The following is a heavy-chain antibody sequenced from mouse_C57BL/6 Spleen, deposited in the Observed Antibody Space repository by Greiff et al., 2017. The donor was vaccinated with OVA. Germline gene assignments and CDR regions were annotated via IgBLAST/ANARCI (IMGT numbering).Heavy chain of an antibody. CDR1: GFTFSSYT. V-gene: IGHV5-9*04. D-gene: IGHD2-4*01. Sequence: EVKLMESGGGLVKPGGSLKLSCAASGFTFSSYTMSWVRQTPEKRLEWVATISGGGGNTYYPDSVKGRFTISRDNAKNTLYLQMSSLRSEDTAVYYCAIHDYDEGMDYWGQGTSVTVSS. J-gene: IGHJ4*01. CDR2: ISGGGGNT. CDR3: AIHDYDEGMDY.